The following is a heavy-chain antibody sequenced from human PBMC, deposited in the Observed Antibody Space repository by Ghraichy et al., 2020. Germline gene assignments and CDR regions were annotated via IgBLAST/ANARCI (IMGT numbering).Heavy chain of an antibody. CDR1: GGSISSGGYS. D-gene: IGHD1-7*01. V-gene: IGHV4-30-2*01. Sequence: SETLSLTCAVSGGSISSGGYSWSWIRQPPGKGLEWIGYIYHSGSTYYNPSLKSRVTISVDRSKNQFSLKLSSVTAADTAVYYCARGSGWNYDHDAFDIWGQGTMVTVSS. J-gene: IGHJ3*02. CDR2: IYHSGST. CDR3: ARGSGWNYDHDAFDI.